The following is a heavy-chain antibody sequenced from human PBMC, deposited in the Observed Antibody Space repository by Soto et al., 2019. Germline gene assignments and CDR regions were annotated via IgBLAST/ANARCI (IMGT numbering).Heavy chain of an antibody. V-gene: IGHV3-21*01. CDR3: ARDSVRDYLYYYYGMDV. CDR2: IGTSSSYI. CDR1: GFTFSSYT. D-gene: IGHD4-17*01. J-gene: IGHJ6*02. Sequence: GGSLRLCCAASGFTFSSYTMNWVRQAPGRGLEWVSSIGTSSSYIYYADSVKGRFTISRDNAKNSLFLQMNSLRADDTAVYYCARDSVRDYLYYYYGMDVWGQGTTVTVSS.